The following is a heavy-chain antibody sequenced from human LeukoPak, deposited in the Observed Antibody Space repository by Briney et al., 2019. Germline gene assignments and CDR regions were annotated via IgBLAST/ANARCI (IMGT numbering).Heavy chain of an antibody. CDR2: IYSGGCR. V-gene: IGHV3-53*01. CDR3: ARDLTIAARPAG. Sequence: GGSLRLSCAASGFTVSSNYMSWVRQAPGKGLEWVSVIYSGGCRYYADSVKGRFTISRDNSKNTLYLQMNSLRAEDTAVYYCARDLTIAARPAGWGQGTLVTVS. CDR1: GFTVSSNY. D-gene: IGHD6-6*01. J-gene: IGHJ4*02.